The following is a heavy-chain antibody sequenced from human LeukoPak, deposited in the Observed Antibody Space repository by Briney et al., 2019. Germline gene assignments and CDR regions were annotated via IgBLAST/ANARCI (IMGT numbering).Heavy chain of an antibody. CDR1: GYTFTSYY. V-gene: IGHV1-46*01. CDR3: ARPSRSDIVLNWDAFDI. Sequence: GASVKVSCKASGYTFTSYYMHWVRQAPGQGLEWMGIINPSGGSTSYAQKFQGRVTMTRDMSTSTVYMELSSLRAEDTAVYYCARPSRSDIVLNWDAFDIWGQGTMVTVSS. CDR2: INPSGGST. J-gene: IGHJ3*02. D-gene: IGHD2-8*01.